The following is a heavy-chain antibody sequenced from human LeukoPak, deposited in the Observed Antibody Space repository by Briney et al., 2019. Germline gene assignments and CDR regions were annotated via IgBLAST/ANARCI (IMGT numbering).Heavy chain of an antibody. CDR3: AREGPRYCGGDCYGGRPYYYYGMDV. Sequence: IPSETLSLTCAVYGGSFSGYYWSWIRQPPGKGLEWIGEINHSGSTNYNPSLKSRVTISVDTSKNQFSLKLSSVTAADTAVYYCAREGPRYCGGDCYGGRPYYYYGMDVWGQGTTVTVSS. V-gene: IGHV4-34*01. J-gene: IGHJ6*02. D-gene: IGHD2-21*02. CDR2: INHSGST. CDR1: GGSFSGYY.